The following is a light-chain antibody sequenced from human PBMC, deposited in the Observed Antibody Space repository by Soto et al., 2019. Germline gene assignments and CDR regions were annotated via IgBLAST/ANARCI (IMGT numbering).Light chain of an antibody. Sequence: DIQMTQSPSSLSPSVGDRVTITCRASQSISTYLNWYQQKPGRAPKVLIYATSSLQSGVPSRFSGSGSGTDLTLTISSLQTEDFANYYCQQSYSTPRWTFGQGTKVDIK. CDR2: ATS. V-gene: IGKV1-39*01. CDR3: QQSYSTPRWT. CDR1: QSISTY. J-gene: IGKJ1*01.